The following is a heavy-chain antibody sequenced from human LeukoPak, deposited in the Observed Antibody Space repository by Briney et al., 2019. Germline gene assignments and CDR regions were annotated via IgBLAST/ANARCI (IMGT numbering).Heavy chain of an antibody. CDR1: GFTFTNFW. Sequence: GGSLRLSCVASGFTFTNFWMSWVRQAPGKGLEWVANIKQDGTEKYYVDSVKGRFTISRDNAKTSLYLQMNSLRAEDTAVYYCARDSEGGEEDAFDIWGQGTMVTVSS. D-gene: IGHD3-10*01. J-gene: IGHJ3*02. CDR2: IKQDGTEK. V-gene: IGHV3-7*03. CDR3: ARDSEGGEEDAFDI.